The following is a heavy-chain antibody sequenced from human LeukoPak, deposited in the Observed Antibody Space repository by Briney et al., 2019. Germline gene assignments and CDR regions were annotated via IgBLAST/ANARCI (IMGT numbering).Heavy chain of an antibody. CDR3: AKDRYSSSWYNWFDH. V-gene: IGHV3-23*01. CDR2: ISGSGGST. D-gene: IGHD6-13*01. CDR1: GFTFRSYA. J-gene: IGHJ5*02. Sequence: GGSLRLSCAASGFTFRSYAMSWVRQARGKQLDRVTAISGSGGSTYYADSVKGRFTISRDNSKNTLYLQMNSLRAEDTAVYYCAKDRYSSSWYNWFDHWGQGTLVTVSS.